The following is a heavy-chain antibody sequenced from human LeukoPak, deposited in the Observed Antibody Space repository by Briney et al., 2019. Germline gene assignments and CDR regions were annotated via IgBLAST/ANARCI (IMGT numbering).Heavy chain of an antibody. Sequence: GGSLRLSCAASGFTFSSYAMHWVRQAPGKGLEWVAVISYDGSNKYYADSVKGRFTISRDNSKNTLYLQMNSLRAEDTAVYYCARDFWDIVVVPAAPHYYFDYWGQGTLVTVSS. D-gene: IGHD2-2*01. CDR1: GFTFSSYA. V-gene: IGHV3-30-3*01. CDR2: ISYDGSNK. J-gene: IGHJ4*02. CDR3: ARDFWDIVVVPAAPHYYFDY.